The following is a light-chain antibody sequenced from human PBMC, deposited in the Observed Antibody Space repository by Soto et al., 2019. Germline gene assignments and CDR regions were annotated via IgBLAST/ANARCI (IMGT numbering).Light chain of an antibody. J-gene: IGKJ3*01. CDR3: MQALQTPFT. Sequence: DIVMTQSPLSLPVTPGEPASISCRSSQSLLHSNGYNYLDWYLQKPGQSPQLLIYLGSNRASGVPDRFSGSGSGTDFTLEISRVKAEDVGVYYCMQALQTPFTFGPGTKVDIK. CDR2: LGS. CDR1: QSLLHSNGYNY. V-gene: IGKV2-28*01.